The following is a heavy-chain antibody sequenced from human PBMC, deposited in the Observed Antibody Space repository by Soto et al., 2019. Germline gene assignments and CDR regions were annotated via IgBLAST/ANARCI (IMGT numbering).Heavy chain of an antibody. CDR1: GSSFAGYW. V-gene: IGHV5-10-1*01. CDR3: ARQIYDADAGPNCQYYCDS. D-gene: IGHD6-13*01. J-gene: IGHJ4*01. CDR2: IDPSDSHT. Sequence: GASLTISCTGSGSSFAGYWVTWVRQTPGTGLDCMDRIDPSDSHTYYSPSFRGHVTISATKSITTVFLQWSSLRASDTAMYYCARQIYDADAGPNCQYYCDSWGHGTPVTVSS.